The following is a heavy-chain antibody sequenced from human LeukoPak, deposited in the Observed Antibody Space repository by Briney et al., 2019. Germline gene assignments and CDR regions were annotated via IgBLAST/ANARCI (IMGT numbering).Heavy chain of an antibody. V-gene: IGHV3-23*01. J-gene: IGHJ6*04. D-gene: IGHD2-15*01. CDR3: AKTQGSALGYCSGGSCYSDPPVASYV. CDR1: GFTFSSYA. CDR2: ISGSGGST. Sequence: PGGSLRLSCAASGFTFSSYAMSWVRQAPGKGLEWVSAISGSGGSTYYADSVKGRFTISRDNSQSTLYLQMNSLRAEDTAVYYCAKTQGSALGYCSGGSCYSDPPVASYVWGKGTTVTVSS.